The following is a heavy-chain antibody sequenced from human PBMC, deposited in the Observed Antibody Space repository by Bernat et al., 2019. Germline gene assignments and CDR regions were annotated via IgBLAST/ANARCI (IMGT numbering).Heavy chain of an antibody. CDR2: ISPYNGNT. Sequence: QFHLMQSGTEVKKPGASVKVSCKASGYTFTNYGISWVRQAPGQGLEWMGWISPYNGNTIYAQKFQGRVTMTTDTTTTTAYMELGSLRSDDTALYYGARGEVGGRMGRSSIYYYMDVWGTGTTVTVSS. D-gene: IGHD6-6*01. V-gene: IGHV1-18*04. J-gene: IGHJ6*03. CDR3: ARGEVGGRMGRSSIYYYMDV. CDR1: GYTFTNYG.